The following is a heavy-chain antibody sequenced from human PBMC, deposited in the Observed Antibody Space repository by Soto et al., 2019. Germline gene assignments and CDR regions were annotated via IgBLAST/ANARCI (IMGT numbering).Heavy chain of an antibody. CDR3: ARPHCSGGSCYSDYYYYGMDV. V-gene: IGHV1-69*01. Sequence: QVQLVQSGAEVKKPGSSVKVSCKASGDTFSSYAISWVRQAPGQGLEWMGGIIPIFGTANYAQKFQGRVTITADESTSTAYMELSSLRSEDTAVYYCARPHCSGGSCYSDYYYYGMDVWGQGTTVTVSS. J-gene: IGHJ6*02. CDR1: GDTFSSYA. D-gene: IGHD2-15*01. CDR2: IIPIFGTA.